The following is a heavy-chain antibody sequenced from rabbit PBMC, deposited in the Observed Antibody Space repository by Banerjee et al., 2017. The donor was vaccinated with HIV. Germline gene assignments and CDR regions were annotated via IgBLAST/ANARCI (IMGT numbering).Heavy chain of an antibody. Sequence: QSLEESGGDLVKPGASLTLTCTASGFSFSNSYYMCWVRQAPGKGLEWIACINTSSGNTVYASWAKGRFTISKTSSTTVTLQMTSLTAADTATYFCARNHAGISGYFDLWGPGTLVTVS. V-gene: IGHV1S40*01. J-gene: IGHJ4*01. CDR1: GFSFSNSYY. CDR3: ARNHAGISGYFDL. D-gene: IGHD4-2*01. CDR2: INTSSGNT.